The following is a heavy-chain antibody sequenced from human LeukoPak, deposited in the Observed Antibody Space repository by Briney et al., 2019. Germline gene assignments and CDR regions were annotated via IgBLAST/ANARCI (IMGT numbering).Heavy chain of an antibody. Sequence: ASVKVSCKASGYTFTSYDINWVRQATGQGLEWMEWMNPNSGNTGYAQKFQGRVTMTRNTSISTAYMELSSLRSEDTAVYYCARGKLERRGIYGMDVWGQGTTVTVSS. CDR2: MNPNSGNT. V-gene: IGHV1-8*01. J-gene: IGHJ6*02. CDR3: ARGKLERRGIYGMDV. CDR1: GYTFTSYD. D-gene: IGHD1-1*01.